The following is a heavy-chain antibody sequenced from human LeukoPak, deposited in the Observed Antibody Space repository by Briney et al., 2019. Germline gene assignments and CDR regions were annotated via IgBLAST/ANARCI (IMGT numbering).Heavy chain of an antibody. J-gene: IGHJ5*02. CDR3: AKDREYLNWFDP. CDR2: ISATGRTT. Sequence: PGGSLRLSCVASGFTFTNSAMSWVRQAPGKGLEWVSSISATGRTTYYADSVKGRFTISRDSSKNTLYLQMNSLRAEDTAVYHCAKDREYLNWFDPWGQGTLVTVSS. CDR1: GFTFTNSA. V-gene: IGHV3-23*01. D-gene: IGHD2/OR15-2a*01.